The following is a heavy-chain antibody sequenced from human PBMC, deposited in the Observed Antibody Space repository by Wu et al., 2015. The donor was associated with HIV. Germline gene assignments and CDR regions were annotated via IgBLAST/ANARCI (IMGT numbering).Heavy chain of an antibody. CDR1: GYTFTSYT. CDR2: ISTYDGNT. J-gene: IGHJ4*02. D-gene: IGHD6-19*01. Sequence: QVQLVQSGAEVKESGASVKVSCKTSGYTFTSYTITWVRQAPGQGLEWMGWISTYDGNTNYAQNLQGRVTMTTDTYASTVYMELRSLRSDDSAVYYCATWKVAGDSLRLDYWGQGTLVIVSS. V-gene: IGHV1-18*01. CDR3: ATWKVAGDSLRLDY.